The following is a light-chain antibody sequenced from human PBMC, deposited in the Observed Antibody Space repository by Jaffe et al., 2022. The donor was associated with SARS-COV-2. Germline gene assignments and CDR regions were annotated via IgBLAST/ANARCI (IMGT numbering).Light chain of an antibody. Sequence: QSVLTQPPSASGTPGQRVTISCSGSSSNIGSNTVNWYQQFPGTAPKLLIYGNNQRPSGVPDRFSGSKSGTSASLAISGLQSEDEADYCCAAWDDSLNAFVFGTGTKVTVL. J-gene: IGLJ1*01. CDR3: AAWDDSLNAFV. CDR1: SSNIGSNT. CDR2: GNN. V-gene: IGLV1-44*01.